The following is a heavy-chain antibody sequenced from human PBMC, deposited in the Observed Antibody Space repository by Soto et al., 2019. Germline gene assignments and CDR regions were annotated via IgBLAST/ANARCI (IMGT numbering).Heavy chain of an antibody. Sequence: ASVKVSWKASGYTFTGYYMHWVRQAPGQGFEWMGWMNPNSGNTGYAQKFQGRVTMTTDTSTSTAYMELRSLRSDDTAVYYCARDDSRRQADLDYWGQGTPVTVSS. CDR3: ARDDSRRQADLDY. CDR2: MNPNSGNT. D-gene: IGHD3-3*01. V-gene: IGHV1-2*02. J-gene: IGHJ4*02. CDR1: GYTFTGYY.